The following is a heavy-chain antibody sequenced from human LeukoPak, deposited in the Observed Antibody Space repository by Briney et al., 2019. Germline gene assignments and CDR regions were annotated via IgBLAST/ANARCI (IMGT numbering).Heavy chain of an antibody. Sequence: AASVKVSCKASGYTFTNYGISWVRQAPGQGLEWMGWLSAYNGNTNYAQKLQGRVTMTTDTSTSTAYMELRSLRSDDTAMYYCARSGSRGIVYYYYGMDVWGQGTTVTVSS. J-gene: IGHJ6*02. CDR2: LSAYNGNT. D-gene: IGHD3-16*01. CDR3: ARSGSRGIVYYYYGMDV. V-gene: IGHV1-18*01. CDR1: GYTFTNYG.